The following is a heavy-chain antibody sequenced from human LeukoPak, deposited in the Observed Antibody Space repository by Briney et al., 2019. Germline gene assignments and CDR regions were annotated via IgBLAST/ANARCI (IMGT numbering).Heavy chain of an antibody. V-gene: IGHV1-18*01. Sequence: GASVKVSCKASGYTFITSAISWVRQAPGQGLEWMGWISAYNGNPNYAQKLQGRVTMTTDTSTSTAYMELRSLRSEDTAVYYCARSDSSSSLDYWGQGTLVTVSS. CDR3: ARSDSSSSLDY. D-gene: IGHD6-6*01. J-gene: IGHJ4*02. CDR2: ISAYNGNP. CDR1: GYTFITSA.